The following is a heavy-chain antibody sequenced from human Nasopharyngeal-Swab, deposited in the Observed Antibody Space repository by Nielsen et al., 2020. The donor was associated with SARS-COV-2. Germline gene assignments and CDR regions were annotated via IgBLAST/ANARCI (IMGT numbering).Heavy chain of an antibody. J-gene: IGHJ3*02. CDR1: GYTFTSYY. D-gene: IGHD2-2*02. V-gene: IGHV1-46*01. Sequence: VKVSCKASGYTFTSYYMHGVRQAPGPGLEWMGIINPSGGSTSYAQKFQGRVTMTRDTSTSTVYMELSSLRSEDTAVYYCARLSRGCSSTSCYNAFDIWGQGTMVTVSS. CDR3: ARLSRGCSSTSCYNAFDI. CDR2: INPSGGST.